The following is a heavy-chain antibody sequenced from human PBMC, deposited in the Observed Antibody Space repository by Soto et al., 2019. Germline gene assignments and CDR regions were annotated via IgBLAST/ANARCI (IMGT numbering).Heavy chain of an antibody. Sequence: SETLSLTCTVSGGSIGSYYWSWIRQPPGKGLEWIGYMYYSGSTNYNPSLKSRLTMSVDTSNNQFSLKLSSVIAADTAVYYCARVGERTNYIDWLYYFDYWGQGTLVTVSS. CDR3: ARVGERTNYIDWLYYFDY. D-gene: IGHD3-9*01. J-gene: IGHJ4*02. V-gene: IGHV4-59*01. CDR2: MYYSGST. CDR1: GGSIGSYY.